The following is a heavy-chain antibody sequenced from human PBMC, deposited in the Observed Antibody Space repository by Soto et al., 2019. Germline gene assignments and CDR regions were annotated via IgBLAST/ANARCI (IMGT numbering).Heavy chain of an antibody. Sequence: PGGSLRLSCAASGFTFSSYAMSWVRQAPGKGLEWVSAISGSGGSTYYADSVKGRFTISRDNSKNTLYLQMNSLRAEDTAVYYCAKDFDSVVVGYMDVWGKGTTVTVSS. D-gene: IGHD2-15*01. CDR2: ISGSGGST. J-gene: IGHJ6*03. CDR3: AKDFDSVVVGYMDV. V-gene: IGHV3-23*01. CDR1: GFTFSSYA.